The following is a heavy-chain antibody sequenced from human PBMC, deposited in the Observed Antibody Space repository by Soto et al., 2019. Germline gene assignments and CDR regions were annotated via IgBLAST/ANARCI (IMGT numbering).Heavy chain of an antibody. J-gene: IGHJ4*01. V-gene: IGHV4-59*08. CDR3: ARHVYCTSTTCYWFDY. D-gene: IGHD2-2*01. Sequence: SETLSLTCTVSGGPVRSYYWSWIRQSPGKGPEWIGYISDSGSTNYNPSLQARVTISVDTSKNQFSLKLSSLTAADTAVYYCARHVYCTSTTCYWFDYWGHGTLVTVSS. CDR1: GGPVRSYY. CDR2: ISDSGST.